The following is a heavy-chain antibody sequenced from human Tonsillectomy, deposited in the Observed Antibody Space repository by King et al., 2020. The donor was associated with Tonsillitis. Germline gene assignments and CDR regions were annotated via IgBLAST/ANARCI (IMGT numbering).Heavy chain of an antibody. CDR1: GFTFNSYA. CDR2: INNNGGTK. Sequence: VQLVESGGGLVQPGGSLRLSCAASGFTFNSYAMSWVRQDPGKGLEWVSAINNNGGTKYYADSVKGRFTISRDDSKNTLYLQMNSLRAEDTAVYYCAKARYTNGLLDNWGQGTLVTVSS. D-gene: IGHD2-8*01. J-gene: IGHJ4*02. CDR3: AKARYTNGLLDN. V-gene: IGHV3-23*04.